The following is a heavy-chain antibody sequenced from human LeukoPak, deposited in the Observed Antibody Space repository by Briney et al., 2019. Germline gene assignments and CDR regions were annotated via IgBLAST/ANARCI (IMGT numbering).Heavy chain of an antibody. D-gene: IGHD3-9*01. V-gene: IGHV3-49*04. CDR3: TRPYYDYLTGYYSDY. J-gene: IGHJ4*02. CDR2: LGSTAYGGTT. Sequence: GGSLRLSCTTTGFTFSNYPMSWVRQAPGKGLEWLALLGSTAYGGTTKYAASVKGRFTISRDDSKSIDYLQINSLKTEDTAVYYCTRPYYDYLTGYYSDYWGQGTLVTVSS. CDR1: GFTFSNYP.